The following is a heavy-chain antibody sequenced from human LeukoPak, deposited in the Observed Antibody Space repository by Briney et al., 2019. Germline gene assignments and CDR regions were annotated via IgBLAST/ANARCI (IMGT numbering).Heavy chain of an antibody. D-gene: IGHD1-20*01. CDR1: GFTFSSYS. CDR2: ISSSSSYI. J-gene: IGHJ4*02. Sequence: GGSLRLSCAASGFTFSSYSMNWVRQAPGKGLEWVSSISSSSSYIYYADSVKGRFTISRDNAKNSLYLQMNRLRAEDTAVYYCAVLATGITGTPGPFDYWGQGTLVTVSS. CDR3: AVLATGITGTPGPFDY. V-gene: IGHV3-21*01.